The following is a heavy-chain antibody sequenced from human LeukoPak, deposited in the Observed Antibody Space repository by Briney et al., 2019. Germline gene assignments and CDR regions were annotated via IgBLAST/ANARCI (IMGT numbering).Heavy chain of an antibody. V-gene: IGHV1-18*01. J-gene: IGHJ4*02. CDR2: ISAYNGNT. CDR3: ARIHYDILTGYYIVPLDY. CDR1: GYTFTSYG. D-gene: IGHD3-9*01. Sequence: GASVKVSCKASGYTFTSYGISWVRQAPGQGLEWMGWISAYNGNTNYAQKLQGRVTMTTDTSTSTAYMELRSLRSDDTAVYYCARIHYDILTGYYIVPLDYWGQGTLVTVSS.